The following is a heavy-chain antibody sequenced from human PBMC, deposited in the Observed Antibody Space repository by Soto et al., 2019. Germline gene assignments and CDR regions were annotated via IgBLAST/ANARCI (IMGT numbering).Heavy chain of an antibody. CDR2: ISGSGGST. J-gene: IGHJ4*02. D-gene: IGHD6-19*01. V-gene: IGHV3-23*01. Sequence: PGGSLGLSCAASGFTLSSYAMSWVRQAPGKGLEWVSAISGSGGSTYYADSVKGRFTISRDNSKNTLYLQMNSLRAEDTAVYYCAKDFAVAVLGGYWGQGTLVTVSS. CDR1: GFTLSSYA. CDR3: AKDFAVAVLGGY.